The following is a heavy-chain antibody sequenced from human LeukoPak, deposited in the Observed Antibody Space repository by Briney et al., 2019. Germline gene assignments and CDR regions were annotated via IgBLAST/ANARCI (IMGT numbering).Heavy chain of an antibody. CDR1: GLTFTSYW. CDR3: ARRIFDYDRSGYYFDF. V-gene: IGHV5-51*01. Sequence: GESLKISCKGSGLTFTSYWIGWVRQMPGKGLEWMGVIYPPDSDTKYSPSFQGQVTISADKSINTAYLQWSSLKASDTAMYYCARRIFDYDRSGYYFDFWGQGTLVTVSS. D-gene: IGHD3-22*01. CDR2: IYPPDSDT. J-gene: IGHJ4*02.